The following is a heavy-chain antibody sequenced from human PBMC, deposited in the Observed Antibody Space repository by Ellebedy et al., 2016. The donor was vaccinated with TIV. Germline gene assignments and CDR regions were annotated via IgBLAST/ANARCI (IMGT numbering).Heavy chain of an antibody. CDR2: INPNSGGT. CDR3: ARADYDILTGYYYYGMDV. D-gene: IGHD3-9*01. V-gene: IGHV1-2*04. CDR1: GYTFTGYY. J-gene: IGHJ6*02. Sequence: AASVKVSCKASGYTFTGYYMHWVRQAPGQGLEWMGWINPNSGGTNYAQKFQGWVTMTRDTSISTAYMELSSLRSEDTAVYYCARADYDILTGYYYYGMDVWGQGTTVTVSS.